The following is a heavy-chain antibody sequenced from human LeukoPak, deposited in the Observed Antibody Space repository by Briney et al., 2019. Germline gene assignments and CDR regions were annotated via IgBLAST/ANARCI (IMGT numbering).Heavy chain of an antibody. CDR3: ARCAWATRLGS. D-gene: IGHD2-15*01. J-gene: IGHJ4*02. CDR1: GESLNSYY. CDR2: IYESGST. V-gene: IGHV4-34*01. Sequence: PSETLSLTCAVYGESLNSYYWSWIRQPPGKGLEWIGEIYESGSTEYNPSLKSRVTISMVPSKQQFSLSLTSVTAADTAVYYCARCAWATRLGSWGLGTPVIVSP.